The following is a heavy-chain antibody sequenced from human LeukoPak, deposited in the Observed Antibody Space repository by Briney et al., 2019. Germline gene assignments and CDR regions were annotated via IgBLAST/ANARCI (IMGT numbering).Heavy chain of an antibody. D-gene: IGHD5-12*01. V-gene: IGHV1-58*02. CDR2: IVVGSGNT. CDR3: AADTSGYDPYYYFDY. Sequence: ASVKVSCKASGFTFTSSAMQWVRQARGQRLEWIGWIVVGSGNTNYAQKSQERVTITRDMSTSTAYMELSSLRSEDTAVYYCAADTSGYDPYYYFDYWGQGTLVTVSS. CDR1: GFTFTSSA. J-gene: IGHJ4*02.